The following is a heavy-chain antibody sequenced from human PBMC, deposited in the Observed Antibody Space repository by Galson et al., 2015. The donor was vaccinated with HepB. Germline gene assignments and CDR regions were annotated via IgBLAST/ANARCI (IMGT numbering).Heavy chain of an antibody. V-gene: IGHV3-30*04. Sequence: SLRLSCAASGFTFSSYAMHWVRQAPGKGLEWVAVISYDGSNKYYADSVKGRFTISRDNSKNTLYLQMNSLRAEDTAVYYCASQIIAVAGGTDYWGQGTLVTVSS. D-gene: IGHD6-19*01. CDR1: GFTFSSYA. CDR2: ISYDGSNK. CDR3: ASQIIAVAGGTDY. J-gene: IGHJ4*02.